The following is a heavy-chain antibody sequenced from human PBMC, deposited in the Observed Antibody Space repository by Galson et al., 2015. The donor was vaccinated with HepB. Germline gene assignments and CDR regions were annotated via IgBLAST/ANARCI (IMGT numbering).Heavy chain of an antibody. D-gene: IGHD5-12*01. CDR3: VKGGGYRAIRGRGGFDS. V-gene: IGHV3-30*04. CDR2: ITYDGTNK. J-gene: IGHJ4*02. Sequence: SLRLSCAASGFTFNSYAMHWVRQAPGKGLQWVAVITYDGTNKFSARSVKGRFTISRDNSGNTLFLHMNSLRPEDTALYYCVKGGGYRAIRGRGGFDSWGQGALVTVSS. CDR1: GFTFNSYA.